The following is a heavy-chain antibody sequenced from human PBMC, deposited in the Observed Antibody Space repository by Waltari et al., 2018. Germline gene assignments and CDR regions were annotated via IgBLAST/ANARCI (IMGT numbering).Heavy chain of an antibody. CDR2: ISYDGSNK. D-gene: IGHD1-1*01. J-gene: IGHJ4*02. CDR1: GFTFRSYG. CDR3: ANALEMATTSGDY. Sequence: QVQLVEYGGGVVQPGRSLRLSWAASGFTFRSYGWHWVRQAPGKGLALVAVISYDGSNKYYADSVKGRFTISRDNSKNTLYLQMNSLRAEDTAVYYCANALEMATTSGDYWGQVTLVTVSS. V-gene: IGHV3-30*18.